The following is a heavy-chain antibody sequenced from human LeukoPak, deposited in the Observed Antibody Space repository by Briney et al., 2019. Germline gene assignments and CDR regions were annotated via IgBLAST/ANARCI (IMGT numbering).Heavy chain of an antibody. D-gene: IGHD3-22*01. CDR2: INHSGST. V-gene: IGHV4-34*01. Sequence: PSETLSLTCAVYGGPFSGYYWSWIRQPPGKGLEWIGEINHSGSTNYNPSLKSRVTISVDTSKNQFSLKLSSVTAADTAVYYCARVRSYYDTSGYYYDYWGQGTLVTVSS. CDR3: ARVRSYYDTSGYYYDY. CDR1: GGPFSGYY. J-gene: IGHJ4*02.